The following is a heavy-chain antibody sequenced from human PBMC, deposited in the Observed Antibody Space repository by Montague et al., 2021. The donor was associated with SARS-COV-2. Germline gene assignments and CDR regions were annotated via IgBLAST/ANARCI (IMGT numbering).Heavy chain of an antibody. CDR2: FYSVGST. CDR1: GASVGSSD. CDR3: ARGRVGITMILVVIGYSYYFDY. D-gene: IGHD3-22*01. Sequence: SVTLSLTCTVSGASVGSSDWGWTRQSPGKGLEWIGYFYSVGSTDYNPSLKSRATISRDTSKNQFSLKLRSMTAADTAVYYCARGRVGITMILVVIGYSYYFDYWGQGTLVTVSS. V-gene: IGHV4-59*02. J-gene: IGHJ4*02.